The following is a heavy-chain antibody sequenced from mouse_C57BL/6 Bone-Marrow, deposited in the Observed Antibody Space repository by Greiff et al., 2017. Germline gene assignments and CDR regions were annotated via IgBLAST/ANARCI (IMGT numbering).Heavy chain of an antibody. Sequence: VQLQQSGPGLVQPSQSLSIPCTVSGFSLTSYGVHWVRQSPGKGLEWLGVIWSGGSTDYNAAFISRLSISKDNSKSQVFFKMNSLQADDTAIYYCARNYYGSSRYFDVWGTGTTVTVSS. CDR2: IWSGGST. D-gene: IGHD1-1*01. V-gene: IGHV2-2*01. J-gene: IGHJ1*03. CDR3: ARNYYGSSRYFDV. CDR1: GFSLTSYG.